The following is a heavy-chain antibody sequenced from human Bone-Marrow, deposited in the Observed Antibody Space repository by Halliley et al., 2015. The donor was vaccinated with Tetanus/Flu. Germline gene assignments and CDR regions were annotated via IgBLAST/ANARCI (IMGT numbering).Heavy chain of an antibody. J-gene: IGHJ4*02. V-gene: IGHV5-51*01. D-gene: IGHD1-1*01. Sequence: GITFPDASATRYSPSFYGQVTISADKSITTAYLQWNSLKASDSAIYFCAKYQEAAAGTFFYFDFWGQGTLVTVSS. CDR3: AKYQEAAAGTFFYFDF. CDR2: TFPDASAT.